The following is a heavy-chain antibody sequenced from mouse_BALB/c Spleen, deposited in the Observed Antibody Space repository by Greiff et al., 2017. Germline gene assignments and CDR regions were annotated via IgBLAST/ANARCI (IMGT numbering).Heavy chain of an antibody. CDR1: GFTFSSYT. V-gene: IGHV5-12-2*01. D-gene: IGHD2-14*01. CDR2: ISNGGGST. J-gene: IGHJ4*01. CDR3: ARRGVRGDAMDY. Sequence: EVKLMESGGGLVQPGGSLKLSCAASGFTFSSYTMSWVRQTPEKRLEWVAYISNGGGSTYYPDTVKGRFTISRDNAKNTLYLQMSSLKSEDTAMYYCARRGVRGDAMDYWGQGTSVTVSS.